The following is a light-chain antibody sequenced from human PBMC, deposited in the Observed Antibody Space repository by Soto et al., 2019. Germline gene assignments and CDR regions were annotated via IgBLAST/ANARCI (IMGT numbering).Light chain of an antibody. CDR2: HAS. J-gene: IGKJ5*01. V-gene: IGKV3-20*01. Sequence: SPGTLSLSPGKRATLSCWASQSVGNNYLAWYQQKPGQAPRLLIYHASSRATGIPDRFSGSGSVTDFTLTISRLEPEDFAVYYCQQYGWSPPITFGQGTRLEIK. CDR3: QQYGWSPPIT. CDR1: QSVGNNY.